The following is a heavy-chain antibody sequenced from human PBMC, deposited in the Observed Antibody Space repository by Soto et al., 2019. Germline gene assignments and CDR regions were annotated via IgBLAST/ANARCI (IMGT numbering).Heavy chain of an antibody. CDR3: AKGSGYTNWFDP. J-gene: IGHJ5*02. CDR1: GFTFSSYS. Sequence: PAGSLRLSCAASGFTFSSYSMNWVRQAPGKGLEWVSSISSSSSYIYYADSVKGRFTISRDNAKNSLYLQMNSLRAEDTAVYYCAKGSGYTNWFDPWGQGTLVTVSS. V-gene: IGHV3-21*01. D-gene: IGHD3-10*01. CDR2: ISSSSSYI.